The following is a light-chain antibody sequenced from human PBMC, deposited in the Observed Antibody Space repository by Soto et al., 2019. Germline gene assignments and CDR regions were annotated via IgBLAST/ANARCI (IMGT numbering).Light chain of an antibody. Sequence: QSVMTQPASVSGSPGRSITISCTGTSSDVGAYNYVSWYQQHPGKAPKLMIYDVNIRPSGVSNRFSGSKSGNTASLTISGLQAEDEAEYYCTSWTTSTTMKFGGGTKLTVL. CDR2: DVN. CDR3: TSWTTSTTMK. V-gene: IGLV2-14*01. CDR1: SSDVGAYNY. J-gene: IGLJ2*01.